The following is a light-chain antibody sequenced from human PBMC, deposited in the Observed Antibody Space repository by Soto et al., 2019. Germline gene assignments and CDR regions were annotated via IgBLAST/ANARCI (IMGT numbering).Light chain of an antibody. CDR1: QSLLHITGETF. V-gene: IGKV2D-29*02. Sequence: DVVMTETALSLSVAPGQPASISCKSSQSLLHITGETFLFWYLQKPGQSPQILIYEVSTRVSGVPDRFSGSGSGTDLKLEISRVETDDVGIYYCMKSTQLPPTFGQGTRLEIK. CDR2: EVS. CDR3: MKSTQLPPT. J-gene: IGKJ5*01.